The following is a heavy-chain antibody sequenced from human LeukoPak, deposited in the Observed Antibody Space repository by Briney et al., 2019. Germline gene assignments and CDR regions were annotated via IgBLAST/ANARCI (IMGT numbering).Heavy chain of an antibody. Sequence: PSETLSLTCAVYGGSFSGYYWSWIRQPPGKGLEWIGEINHSGSTNYNPSLKSRVTISVDTSKNQFSLKPSSVTAADTAVYYCARGPYYYGSGALMDVWGKGTTVTVSS. V-gene: IGHV4-34*01. CDR1: GGSFSGYY. J-gene: IGHJ6*04. CDR2: INHSGST. D-gene: IGHD3-10*01. CDR3: ARGPYYYGSGALMDV.